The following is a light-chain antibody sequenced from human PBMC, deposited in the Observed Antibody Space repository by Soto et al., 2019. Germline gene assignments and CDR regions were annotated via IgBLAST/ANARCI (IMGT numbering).Light chain of an antibody. Sequence: QSVLTQPPSASGTPGQRVTMSCSGSSSNIGNNAVNWYQHLPGTAPKLLIYTDSQRPSGVPDRFSGSRSGTSASLAISGLQSEDEADYYCAAWDDSLNGEVFGGGTKVTVL. CDR1: SSNIGNNA. CDR3: AAWDDSLNGEV. J-gene: IGLJ2*01. CDR2: TDS. V-gene: IGLV1-44*01.